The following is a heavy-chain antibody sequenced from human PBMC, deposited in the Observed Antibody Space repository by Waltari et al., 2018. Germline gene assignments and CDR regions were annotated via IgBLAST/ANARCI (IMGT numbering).Heavy chain of an antibody. CDR3: ATKRESSASGFDY. CDR2: IYHSGST. V-gene: IGHV4-39*01. Sequence: QLQLQESGPGLVKPSETLSFTCTVSGGSISSSRYYWGWIRQPPGKGLEWIGSIYHSGSTYYNPSLKSRVTISVDTPKNQFSLKLSSVTAADTAVYYCATKRESSASGFDYWGQGTLVTVSS. J-gene: IGHJ4*02. D-gene: IGHD6-19*01. CDR1: GGSISSSRYY.